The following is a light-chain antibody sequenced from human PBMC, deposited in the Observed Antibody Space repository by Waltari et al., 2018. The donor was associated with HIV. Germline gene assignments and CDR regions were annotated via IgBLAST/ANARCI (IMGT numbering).Light chain of an antibody. Sequence: IVLTQSPGTLSLSPGERATLCSRASQSVDRNYLAWYRQNSGQPPRLLIHGASRRATGISDRISGSVSGTDFTLTISRLEPEDSAVYYCQQYADPPQTFGQGTKLEI. V-gene: IGKV3-20*01. J-gene: IGKJ2*01. CDR3: QQYADPPQT. CDR1: QSVDRNY. CDR2: GAS.